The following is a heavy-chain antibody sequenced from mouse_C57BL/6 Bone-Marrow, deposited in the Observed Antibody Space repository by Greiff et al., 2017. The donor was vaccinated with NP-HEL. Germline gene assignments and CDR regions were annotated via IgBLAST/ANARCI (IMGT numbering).Heavy chain of an antibody. V-gene: IGHV1-81*01. Sequence: QVQLKEPGAELARPGASVKLSCKASGYTFTSYGISWVKQRTGQGLEWIGEIYPRSGNTYYNEKFKGKATLTADKSSSTAYMELRSLTSEDSAAYFCGRTDYYGSSVFDYWGQGTTLTVSS. CDR3: GRTDYYGSSVFDY. D-gene: IGHD1-1*01. CDR1: GYTFTSYG. CDR2: IYPRSGNT. J-gene: IGHJ2*01.